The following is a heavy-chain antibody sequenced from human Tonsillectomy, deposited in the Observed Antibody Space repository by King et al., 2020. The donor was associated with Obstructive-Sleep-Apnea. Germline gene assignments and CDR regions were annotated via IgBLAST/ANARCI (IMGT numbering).Heavy chain of an antibody. D-gene: IGHD2-2*02. J-gene: IGHJ4*02. V-gene: IGHV3-30*02. CDR2: VRYDGSNK. Sequence: VQLVESGGGVVQPGGSLRLSCAASGFTFSSSGMHWVRQAPGKGLEWVAFVRYDGSNKYYVDSVKGRFTISRDNSKNTLYLQMNSLRVEDTCMYYCATEIYTHSDNPAFDYWGQGTLVTVAS. CDR3: ATEIYTHSDNPAFDY. CDR1: GFTFSSSG.